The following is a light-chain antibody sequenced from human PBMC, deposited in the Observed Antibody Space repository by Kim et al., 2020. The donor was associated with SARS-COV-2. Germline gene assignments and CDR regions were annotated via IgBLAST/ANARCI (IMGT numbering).Light chain of an antibody. Sequence: SPGDRATLSCGAHQTINTNLAWYQQKPGQAPSLLMYDASARARGVPARFSGSGSGTEFTLSISSVQSEDFAMYYCQQYTDWPPYTFGQGTKLEI. V-gene: IGKV3-15*01. CDR1: QTINTN. J-gene: IGKJ2*01. CDR2: DAS. CDR3: QQYTDWPPYT.